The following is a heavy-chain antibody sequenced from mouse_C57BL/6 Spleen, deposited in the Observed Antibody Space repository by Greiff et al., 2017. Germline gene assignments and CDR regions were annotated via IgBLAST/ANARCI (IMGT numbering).Heavy chain of an antibody. V-gene: IGHV1-7*01. CDR3: AYYYGSSSWYFDV. CDR2: INPSSGYT. D-gene: IGHD1-1*01. CDR1: GYTFTSYW. Sequence: VQLQESGAELAKPGASVKLSCKASGYTFTSYWMHWVKQRPGQGLEWIGYINPSSGYTKYNQKFKDKATLTADKSSSTAYMQLSSLTYEDSAVYYCAYYYGSSSWYFDVWGTGTTVTVSS. J-gene: IGHJ1*03.